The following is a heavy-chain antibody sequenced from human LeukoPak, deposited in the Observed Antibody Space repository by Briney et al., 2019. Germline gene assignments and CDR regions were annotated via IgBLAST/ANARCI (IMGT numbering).Heavy chain of an antibody. CDR3: ARSYSGSSGDDY. CDR1: GGSISSSSYY. CDR2: IYYSGST. D-gene: IGHD6-6*01. Sequence: SETLSLTCTVSGGSISSSSYYWGWIRQPPGKGLEWIGSIYYSGSTYYNPSLKSRVTISVDTSKNQFSLKLSSVTAADTAVYYCARSYSGSSGDDYWGQGTLVTVSS. J-gene: IGHJ4*02. V-gene: IGHV4-39*07.